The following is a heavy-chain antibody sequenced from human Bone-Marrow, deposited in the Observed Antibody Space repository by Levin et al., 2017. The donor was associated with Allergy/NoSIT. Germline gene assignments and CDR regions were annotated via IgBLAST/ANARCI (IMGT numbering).Heavy chain of an antibody. CDR1: GFIVSTHY. CDR3: ARDPPLTTDFGLDV. CDR2: IYTGGDT. Sequence: GESLKISCAASGFIVSTHYMTWVRQAPGKGLEWLSFIYTGGDTYYADSVKGRFTISRDDSKNTVYLQMDSLTAEDTAVYYCARDPPLTTDFGLDVWGQGTTVIVSS. J-gene: IGHJ6*02. V-gene: IGHV3-66*01. D-gene: IGHD4-11*01.